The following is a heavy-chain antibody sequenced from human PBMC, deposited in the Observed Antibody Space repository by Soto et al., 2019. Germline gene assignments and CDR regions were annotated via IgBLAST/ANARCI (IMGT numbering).Heavy chain of an antibody. Sequence: SETLSLTCTVSGGSIISGGYYWSWIRQHPGKGLEWIGYIYYSGSTYYNPSLKSRVTISVDTSKNQFSLKLSSVTAADTAVYYCAREGYDSSGYPHNDAFDIWGQGTMLTVSS. J-gene: IGHJ3*02. D-gene: IGHD3-22*01. CDR2: IYYSGST. V-gene: IGHV4-31*03. CDR3: AREGYDSSGYPHNDAFDI. CDR1: GGSIISGGYY.